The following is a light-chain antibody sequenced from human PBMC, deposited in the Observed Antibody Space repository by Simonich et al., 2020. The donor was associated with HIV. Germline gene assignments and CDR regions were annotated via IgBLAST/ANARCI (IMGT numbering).Light chain of an antibody. CDR3: TAWDDSLNGRV. J-gene: IGLJ2*01. CDR1: SSNIRSNT. Sequence: QSLLTQPPSASGTPGQRVTISCSGTSSNIRSNTVTWYQQLPGTAPKLLIYSNNHRPSGVPDRFAGSKAGTSASLAISGLQSEDEADYYCTAWDDSLNGRVFGGGTKLTVL. V-gene: IGLV1-44*01. CDR2: SNN.